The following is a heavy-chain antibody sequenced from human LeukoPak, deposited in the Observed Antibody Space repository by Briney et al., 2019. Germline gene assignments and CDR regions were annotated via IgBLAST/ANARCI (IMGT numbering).Heavy chain of an antibody. CDR3: ARDLLGWELHYFDY. D-gene: IGHD1-26*01. CDR2: ISSSGSTI. V-gene: IGHV3-48*04. CDR1: GFTFSSYW. Sequence: GSLRLSCAASGFTFSSYWMNWVRQAPGKGLEWVSYISSSGSTIYYADSVKGRFTISRDNAKNSLYLQMNSLRAEDTAVYYCARDLLGWELHYFDYWGQGTLVTVSS. J-gene: IGHJ4*02.